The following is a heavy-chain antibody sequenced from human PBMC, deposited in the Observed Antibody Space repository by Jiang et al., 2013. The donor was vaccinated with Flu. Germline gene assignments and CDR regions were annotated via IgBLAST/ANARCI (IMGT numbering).Heavy chain of an antibody. CDR1: GDSVSRNTAA. CDR3: ASAVRGTTGSFAY. J-gene: IGHJ4*02. V-gene: IGHV6-1*01. Sequence: SQTLSLTCGISGDSVSRNTAAWNWVRQSPSRGLEWLGRTYYRSKWYNDYAVSVKSRITTNPDTSKNQFSLQLNSVTPEDTAVYYCASAVRGTTGSFAYWGQGSLVTVSS. CDR2: TYYRSKWYN. D-gene: IGHD1-7*01.